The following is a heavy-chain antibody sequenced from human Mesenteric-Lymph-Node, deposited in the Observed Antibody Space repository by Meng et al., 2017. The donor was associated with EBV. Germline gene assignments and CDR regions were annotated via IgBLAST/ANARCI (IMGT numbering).Heavy chain of an antibody. V-gene: IGHV2-5*02. CDR3: ARSNYDILTTFGSYWFDP. D-gene: IGHD3-9*01. Sequence: QITLKESGPTLVKPXXTLQLTCTFXGFPLSASGVGVGWIRQPPGKALELLALIYWDDDKRYSPSLKSRLTITKDTSKNQVVLTMTNMDLVDTATYYCARSNYDILTTFGSYWFDPWGQGTLVTVSS. J-gene: IGHJ5*02. CDR1: GFPLSASGVG. CDR2: IYWDDDK.